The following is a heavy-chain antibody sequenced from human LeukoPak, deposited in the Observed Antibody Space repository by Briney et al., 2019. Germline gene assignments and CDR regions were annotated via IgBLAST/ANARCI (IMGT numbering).Heavy chain of an antibody. D-gene: IGHD3-16*01. CDR3: ARDRAYSTLDY. CDR2: INGDGSVK. CDR1: GFTFRTSW. Sequence: GGSLRLSCAASGFTFRTSWMSWVRQAPGKGLEWMTNINGDGSVKNYVDSVKGRFTISRDNAENSLYLQMNSLRAEDTAVYFCARDRAYSTLDYWGQGTLVTVSS. J-gene: IGHJ4*02. V-gene: IGHV3-7*01.